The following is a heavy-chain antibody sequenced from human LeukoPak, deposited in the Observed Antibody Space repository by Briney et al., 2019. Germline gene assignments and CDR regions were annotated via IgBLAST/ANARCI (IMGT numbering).Heavy chain of an antibody. CDR1: GGTFSSYA. V-gene: IGHV1-69*05. CDR3: ASGNWNDGDY. Sequence: AASVKVSCKASGGTFSSYAISWVRQAPGQGLEWMGGIIPIFGTANYAQKFQGRVTITTDESTSTAYMELSRLRSDDTAVYYCASGNWNDGDYWGQGTLVTVSS. D-gene: IGHD1-1*01. J-gene: IGHJ4*02. CDR2: IIPIFGTA.